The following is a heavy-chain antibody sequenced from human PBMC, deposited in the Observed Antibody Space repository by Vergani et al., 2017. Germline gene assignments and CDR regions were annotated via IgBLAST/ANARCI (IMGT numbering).Heavy chain of an antibody. CDR2: ISGPGLST. CDR1: GFTFSNSA. CDR3: VKEKIDLGSYFFDS. D-gene: IGHD2/OR15-2a*01. Sequence: EVHLLESGGGLVQSGGSLRLPCAASGFTFSNSAVSGVRQAPGGGLAWVSSISGPGLSTYYADSVKGRFSISRDNSKNTVFLQMHSLRAGDTAIYYCVKEKIDLGSYFFDSWGHGILVTVSS. V-gene: IGHV3-23*01. J-gene: IGHJ4*01.